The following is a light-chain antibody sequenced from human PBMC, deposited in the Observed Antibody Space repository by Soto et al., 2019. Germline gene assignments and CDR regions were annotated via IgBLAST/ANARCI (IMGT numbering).Light chain of an antibody. CDR2: ATS. Sequence: EIVLTQSPATLYVSPGERATLSRRASQSLSSNAAWYQQRPGQAPRLLIYATSSRASDVPARFSGGGSGTEFTLTIASLQSEDFAIYYCQQYNHWPRMLSFGGGTKVDIK. CDR3: QQYNHWPRMLS. V-gene: IGKV3-15*01. J-gene: IGKJ4*01. CDR1: QSLSSN.